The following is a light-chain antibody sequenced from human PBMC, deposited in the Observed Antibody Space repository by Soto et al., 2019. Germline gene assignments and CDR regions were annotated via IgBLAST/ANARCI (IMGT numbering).Light chain of an antibody. CDR2: IAS. CDR1: QDISNW. CDR3: QQSKTFPLT. J-gene: IGKJ4*01. V-gene: IGKV1-12*01. Sequence: DIQMTQSPSPVSASLGYRITITFLASQDISNWLTWYQQKPGKAPKVLIYIASRLQSGVPSRFSGRASGTDFSLTISNLQPEDFATYFCQQSKTFPLTFGGGTKVDIK.